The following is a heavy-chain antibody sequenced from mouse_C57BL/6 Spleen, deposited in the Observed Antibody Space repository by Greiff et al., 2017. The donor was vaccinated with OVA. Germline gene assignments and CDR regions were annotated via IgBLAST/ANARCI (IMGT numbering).Heavy chain of an antibody. CDR1: GYAFSSSW. CDR2: IYPGDGDT. CDR3: ARPPNWDPAWFAY. Sequence: VKLMESGPELVKPGASVKISCKASGYAFSSSWMNWVKQRPGKGLEWIGRIYPGDGDTNYNGKFKGKATLTADKSSSTAYMQLSSLTSEDSAVYFCARPPNWDPAWFAYWGQGTLVTVSA. V-gene: IGHV1-82*01. D-gene: IGHD4-1*01. J-gene: IGHJ3*01.